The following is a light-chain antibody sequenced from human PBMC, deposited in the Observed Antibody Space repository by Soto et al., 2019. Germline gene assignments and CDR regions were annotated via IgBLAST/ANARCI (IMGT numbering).Light chain of an antibody. CDR2: GAS. V-gene: IGKV3-15*01. Sequence: EIVMTQSAATLSVSPGERVTLSCRASQSVSSNLAWYQQKPGQAPRLLIYGASTRATGIPARFSGSGSGTEFTLTISSLQSEDFAVYYCQQCNNWPPITFGQGTRLDIK. CDR1: QSVSSN. J-gene: IGKJ5*01. CDR3: QQCNNWPPIT.